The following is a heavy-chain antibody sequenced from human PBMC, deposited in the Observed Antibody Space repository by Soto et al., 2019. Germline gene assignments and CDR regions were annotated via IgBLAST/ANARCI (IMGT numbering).Heavy chain of an antibody. CDR2: ISSDGSNE. D-gene: IGHD3-10*01. CDR1: GFTFSSLA. Sequence: PGGSLRLSCAASGFTFSSLAMHWVRQAPGKGLEWVTVISSDGSNEDYADSVKGRFTVSRDNSQNTLYLQMNSLRPEDAAVYYCARDQDYFGSGIDFWGQGTLVTVSS. CDR3: ARDQDYFGSGIDF. V-gene: IGHV3-30-3*01. J-gene: IGHJ4*02.